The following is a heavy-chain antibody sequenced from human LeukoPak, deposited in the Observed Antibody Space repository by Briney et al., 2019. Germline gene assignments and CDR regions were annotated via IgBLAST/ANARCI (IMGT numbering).Heavy chain of an antibody. D-gene: IGHD3-22*01. V-gene: IGHV4-4*02. Sequence: SGTLSLTCTVSGDSINSLDLWSWFRPPPGKGLEWIGEMYLSGTTHSNPSVKSRVTISIDKSKNQFFLNLSSVTAADTAVYYCAGLVGRYSSGLYYYYLDYWGQGTLVTVSS. CDR1: GDSINSLDL. CDR3: AGLVGRYSSGLYYYYLDY. J-gene: IGHJ4*02. CDR2: MYLSGTT.